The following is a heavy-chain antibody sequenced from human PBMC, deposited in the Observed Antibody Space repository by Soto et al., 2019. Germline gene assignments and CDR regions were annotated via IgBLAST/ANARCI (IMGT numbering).Heavy chain of an antibody. J-gene: IGHJ4*02. Sequence: LRLSCAASGFTFSSYGMHWVRQAPGKGLEWVAVISYDGSNKYYADSVKGRFTISRDNSKNTLYLQMNSLRAEDTAVYYCAKDASYSSSWFDYWGQGTLVTVSS. CDR3: AKDASYSSSWFDY. CDR2: ISYDGSNK. D-gene: IGHD6-13*01. CDR1: GFTFSSYG. V-gene: IGHV3-30*18.